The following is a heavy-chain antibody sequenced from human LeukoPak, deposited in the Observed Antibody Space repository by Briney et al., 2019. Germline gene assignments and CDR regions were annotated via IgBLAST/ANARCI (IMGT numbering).Heavy chain of an antibody. J-gene: IGHJ4*02. V-gene: IGHV4-59*01. CDR3: ARGKYQLLKGSYYSDY. CDR1: GGSISSYY. CDR2: IYYSGST. Sequence: PSETLSLTCTVSGGSISSYYWSWIRQPPGKGLEWIGYIYYSGSTNYNPSLKSRVTISVDTSKNQFSLKLSSVTAADTAVYYCARGKYQLLKGSYYSDYWGQGTLVTVSS. D-gene: IGHD2-2*01.